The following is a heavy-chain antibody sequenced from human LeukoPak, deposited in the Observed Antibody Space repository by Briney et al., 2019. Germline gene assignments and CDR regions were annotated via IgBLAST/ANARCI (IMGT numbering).Heavy chain of an antibody. CDR2: INSSGGST. V-gene: IGHV1-46*01. Sequence: ASVKVSCKASGYTFTSYYMHWVRQAPGQGLEWMGIINSSGGSTTYAQKFQGRVTMTRDTSTSTVYMELSSLRSEDTAVYYCARGAPRTKNNNYWGLFDPWGQGTLVTVSS. CDR3: ARGAPRTKNNNYWGLFDP. CDR1: GYTFTSYY. D-gene: IGHD7-27*01. J-gene: IGHJ5*02.